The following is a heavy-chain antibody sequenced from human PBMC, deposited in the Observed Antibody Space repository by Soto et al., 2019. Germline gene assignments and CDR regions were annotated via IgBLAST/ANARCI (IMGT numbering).Heavy chain of an antibody. CDR3: ARVPLGYCSSTSCQGGAFDI. J-gene: IGHJ3*02. V-gene: IGHV3-21*01. D-gene: IGHD2-2*01. CDR2: ISSSSSYI. Sequence: PGGSLRLSCAASGFTFSSYSMNWVRQAPGKGLEWVSSISSSSSYIYYADSVKGRFTISRDNAKNSLYLQMNSLRAEDTAVYYCARVPLGYCSSTSCQGGAFDIWGQGTMVTVPS. CDR1: GFTFSSYS.